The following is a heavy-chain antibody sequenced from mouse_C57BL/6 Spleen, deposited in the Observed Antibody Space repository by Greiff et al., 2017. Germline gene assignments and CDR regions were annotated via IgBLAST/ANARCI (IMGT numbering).Heavy chain of an antibody. V-gene: IGHV1-50*01. CDR1: GYTFTSYW. D-gene: IGHD2-3*01. CDR2: IDPSDSYT. J-gene: IGHJ3*01. Sequence: QVQLQQPGAELVKPGASVKLSCKASGYTFTSYWMQWVKQRPGQGLEWIGEIDPSDSYTNYNQKFKGKATLTVDTSSSTAYMQLSSLTSEDSAVYYCAKSSDGYYLFAYWGQGTLVTVSA. CDR3: AKSSDGYYLFAY.